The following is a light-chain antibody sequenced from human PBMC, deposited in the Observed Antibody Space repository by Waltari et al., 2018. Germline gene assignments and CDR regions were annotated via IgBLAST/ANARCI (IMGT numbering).Light chain of an antibody. CDR1: QCISRW. CDR3: QQYSTSSWA. CDR2: KAS. V-gene: IGKV1-5*03. Sequence: IQMTQSPSTLSASVGDRVTITCRASQCISRWLAWYQQKPGKAPNLLIYKASSLESGVPSRFSGSGSGTEFTLTISSLQPDDFATYYCQQYSTSSWAFGQGTQVEIK. J-gene: IGKJ1*01.